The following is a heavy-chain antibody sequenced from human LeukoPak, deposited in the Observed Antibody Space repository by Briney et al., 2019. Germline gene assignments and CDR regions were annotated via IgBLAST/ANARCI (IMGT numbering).Heavy chain of an antibody. D-gene: IGHD5-24*01. Sequence: GGSLRLSHAASGFAFSDYYMSWIRQAPGKGLEWVSYISCSSSYTNYADSVKGRFTISRDNAKNSLYLQMNTLSAEDTAVYYCARVYSDGYNSYFDYWGQGTLVTVSS. CDR3: ARVYSDGYNSYFDY. V-gene: IGHV3-11*05. CDR2: ISCSSSYT. CDR1: GFAFSDYY. J-gene: IGHJ4*02.